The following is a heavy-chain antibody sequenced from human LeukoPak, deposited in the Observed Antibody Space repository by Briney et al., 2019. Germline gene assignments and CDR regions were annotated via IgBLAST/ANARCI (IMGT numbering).Heavy chain of an antibody. J-gene: IGHJ4*02. CDR3: ARAPRGIRFLDC. CDR1: GGSFSGYY. Sequence: SETLSLTCAVYGGSFSGYYWSWIRQPPGKGLEWIGEINHSGSTNYNPSLKSRVTISVDTSKNQFSLKLSSVTAADTAVYYCARAPRGIRFLDCWGQGTLVTVSS. V-gene: IGHV4-34*01. D-gene: IGHD3-3*01. CDR2: INHSGST.